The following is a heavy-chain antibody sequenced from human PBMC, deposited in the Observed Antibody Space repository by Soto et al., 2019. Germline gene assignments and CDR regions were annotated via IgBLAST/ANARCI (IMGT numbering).Heavy chain of an antibody. J-gene: IGHJ4*02. D-gene: IGHD6-19*01. Sequence: SETLSLTCTVSGGSISSSSYYWGWIRQPPGKGLEWIGSIYYSGSTYYNPSLKSRVTISVDTSKNQFSLKLSSVTAADTAVYYCARLGRGLIAVAGTFDYWGQGTLVTVSS. CDR2: IYYSGST. V-gene: IGHV4-39*01. CDR3: ARLGRGLIAVAGTFDY. CDR1: GGSISSSSYY.